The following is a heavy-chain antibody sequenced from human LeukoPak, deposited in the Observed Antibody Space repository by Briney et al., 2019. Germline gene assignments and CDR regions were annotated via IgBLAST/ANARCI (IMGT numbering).Heavy chain of an antibody. CDR2: INAGNGNT. CDR3: ARPLKVRGAESAFDI. CDR1: GYTFTSYA. D-gene: IGHD3-10*01. J-gene: IGHJ3*02. V-gene: IGHV1-3*01. Sequence: ASVKVSCKASGYTFTSYAMHWVRQAPGQRLEWMGWINAGNGNTKYSQKFQGRVTITRDTSASTAYMELSSLRSEDTAVYYCARPLKVRGAESAFDIWGQGTKVTVSS.